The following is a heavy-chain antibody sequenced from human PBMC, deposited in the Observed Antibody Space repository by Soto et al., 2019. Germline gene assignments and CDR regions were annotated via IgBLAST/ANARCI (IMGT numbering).Heavy chain of an antibody. CDR1: GYPVTAYY. D-gene: IGHD3-3*01. Sequence: QLHLVQSGAVVKKPGASVTVSCSASGYPVTAYYMHWVRQAPGRGLEWMGGINPATGAAKYTQTFRGRVNKTRDACTSTVIMERSGLTSEDTAVFYGARGGVVGVAGSAAFEMWGQGTLVTVSS. CDR2: INPATGAA. CDR3: ARGGVVGVAGSAAFEM. J-gene: IGHJ3*02. V-gene: IGHV1-2*02.